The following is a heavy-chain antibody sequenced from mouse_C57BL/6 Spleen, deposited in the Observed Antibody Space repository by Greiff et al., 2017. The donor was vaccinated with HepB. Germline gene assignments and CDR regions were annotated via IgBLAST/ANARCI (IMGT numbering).Heavy chain of an antibody. CDR2: IYPGDGDT. Sequence: QVQLKESGPELVKPGASVKISCKASGYAFSSSWMNWVKQRPGKGLEWIGRIYPGDGDTNYNGKFKGKATLTADKSSSTAYMQLSSLTSEDSAVYFCAKGAWGFAYWGQGTLVTVSA. CDR1: GYAFSSSW. CDR3: AKGAWGFAY. D-gene: IGHD4-1*01. J-gene: IGHJ3*01. V-gene: IGHV1-82*01.